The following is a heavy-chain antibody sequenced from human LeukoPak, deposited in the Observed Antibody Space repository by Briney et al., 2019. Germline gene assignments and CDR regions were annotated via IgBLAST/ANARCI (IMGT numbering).Heavy chain of an antibody. CDR1: GYTFTSYY. CDR2: INPSGGST. D-gene: IGHD3-22*01. V-gene: IGHV1-46*01. CDR3: ARCGDYYDSSGYQIRGDFQH. J-gene: IGHJ1*01. Sequence: ASVKVSCKASGYTFTSYYMHWVRQAPGQGLEWMGIINPSGGSTSYAQKFQGRVTMTRDTSTSTVYMELSSLRSEDTAVYYCARCGDYYDSSGYQIRGDFQHWGQGTLVTVSS.